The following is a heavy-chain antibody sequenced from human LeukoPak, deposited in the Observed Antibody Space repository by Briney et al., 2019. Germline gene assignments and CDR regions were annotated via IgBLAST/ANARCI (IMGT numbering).Heavy chain of an antibody. D-gene: IGHD6-6*01. CDR3: ARVDPDSSSTLEVFDY. CDR2: INLSGST. V-gene: IGHV4-34*01. CDR1: GGSFSGYY. J-gene: IGHJ4*02. Sequence: PSETLSLTCAVYGGSFSGYYWSWIRQPPGKGLEWIGEINLSGSTNYNPSLKSRVTISVDTSKNQFSLKLSSVTAADTAVYYCARVDPDSSSTLEVFDYWGQGTLVTVSS.